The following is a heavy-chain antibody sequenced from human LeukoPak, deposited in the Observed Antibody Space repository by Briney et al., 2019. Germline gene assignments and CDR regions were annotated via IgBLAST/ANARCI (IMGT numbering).Heavy chain of an antibody. Sequence: GGSLRLSCAASGFTFSSYGMPWVRQAPGKGLEWVAVISYDGSNKYYADSVKGRFTISRDNSKNTLYLQMNSLRAEDTAVYYCAKLWEASSWYRPFDYWGQGTLVTVSS. V-gene: IGHV3-30*18. J-gene: IGHJ4*02. CDR1: GFTFSSYG. CDR3: AKLWEASSWYRPFDY. D-gene: IGHD6-13*01. CDR2: ISYDGSNK.